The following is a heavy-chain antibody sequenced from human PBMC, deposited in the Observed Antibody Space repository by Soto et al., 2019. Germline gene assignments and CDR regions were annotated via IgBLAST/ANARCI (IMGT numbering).Heavy chain of an antibody. CDR2: INAGNGNT. CDR3: ARGVVRYGDFDY. CDR1: GYTFTSYA. D-gene: IGHD4-17*01. V-gene: IGHV1-3*01. J-gene: IGHJ4*02. Sequence: ASVKVSCKASGYTFTSYAMHWVRQAPGQRLEWMGWINAGNGNTKYSQKFQGRVTITRDTSASTAYMELSNLRSEDTAVYYCARGVVRYGDFDYWGQGTLVTVSS.